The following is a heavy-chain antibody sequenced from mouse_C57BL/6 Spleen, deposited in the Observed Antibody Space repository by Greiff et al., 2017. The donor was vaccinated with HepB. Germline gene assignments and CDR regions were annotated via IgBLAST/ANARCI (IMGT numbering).Heavy chain of an antibody. D-gene: IGHD1-1*01. J-gene: IGHJ4*01. CDR1: GYTFTSYW. Sequence: QVHVKQPGAELVKPGASVKLSCKASGYTFTSYWMHWVKQRPGQGLEWIGMIHPNSGSTNYNEKFKSKATLTVDKSSSTAYMQLSSLTSEDSAVYYCARCPVVSYYYAMDYWGQGTSVTVSS. CDR3: ARCPVVSYYYAMDY. CDR2: IHPNSGST. V-gene: IGHV1-64*01.